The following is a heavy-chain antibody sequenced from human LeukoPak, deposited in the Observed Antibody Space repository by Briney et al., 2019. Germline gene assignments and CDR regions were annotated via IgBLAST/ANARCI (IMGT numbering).Heavy chain of an antibody. CDR1: AYTFTGYY. CDR2: INPNSDCK. CDR3: ARKNPFDY. D-gene: IGHD2/OR15-2a*01. V-gene: IGHV1-2*02. J-gene: IGHJ4*02. Sequence: ASVKVSCKASAYTFTGYYMHWVRQAPGQGLEWMGWINPNSDCKSYAQKFQGRVTMTTDTSISTAYMELSRLTSDDTAVYFCARKNPFDYWGQGRLVTVSS.